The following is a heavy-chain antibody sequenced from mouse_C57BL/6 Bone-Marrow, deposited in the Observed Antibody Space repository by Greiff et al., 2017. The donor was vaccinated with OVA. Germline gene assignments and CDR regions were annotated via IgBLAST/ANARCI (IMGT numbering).Heavy chain of an antibody. CDR2: IDPENGDT. D-gene: IGHD1-1*01. J-gene: IGHJ2*01. CDR3: TTWGYYGSSYDY. V-gene: IGHV14-4*01. Sequence: VQLQQSGAELVRPGASVKLSCTASGFNIKDDYMHWVKQRPEQGLEWIGWIDPENGDTEYASKFQGKATITADTSSNTAYLQLSSLTSEDTAVYYCTTWGYYGSSYDYWGQGTTLTVSS. CDR1: GFNIKDDY.